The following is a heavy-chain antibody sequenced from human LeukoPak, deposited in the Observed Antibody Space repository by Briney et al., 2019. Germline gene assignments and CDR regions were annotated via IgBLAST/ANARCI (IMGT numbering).Heavy chain of an antibody. V-gene: IGHV3-53*01. CDR3: AKVIAARPTPRPGDYMDV. CDR1: GFTVSSNY. D-gene: IGHD6-6*01. CDR2: IYSGGST. J-gene: IGHJ6*03. Sequence: GGSLRLSCAASGFTVSSNYMSWVRQAPGKGLEWVSVIYSGGSTYYADSVKGRFTISRDNSKNTLYLQMNSLRAEDTAVYYCAKVIAARPTPRPGDYMDVWGKGTTVTVSS.